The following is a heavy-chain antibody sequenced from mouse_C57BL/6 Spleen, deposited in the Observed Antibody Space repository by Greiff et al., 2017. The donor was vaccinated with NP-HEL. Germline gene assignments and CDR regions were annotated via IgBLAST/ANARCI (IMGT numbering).Heavy chain of an antibody. CDR1: GFNIKNTY. D-gene: IGHD1-1*01. Sequence: VQLQQSVAELVRPGASVKLSCTASGFNIKNTYMHWVKQRPDQGLEWIGRIDPANGNTKYAPKLQGKATITADTSSNTAYLQLSSLTSEDTAIYYCASSVYSSWGCYAMDYLGQGASATDAS. CDR2: IDPANGNT. CDR3: ASSVYSSWGCYAMDY. J-gene: IGHJ4*01. V-gene: IGHV14-3*01.